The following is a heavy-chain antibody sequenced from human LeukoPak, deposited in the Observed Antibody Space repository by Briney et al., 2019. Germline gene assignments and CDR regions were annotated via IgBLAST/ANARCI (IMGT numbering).Heavy chain of an antibody. CDR3: ARDLSGSYSYFDY. J-gene: IGHJ4*02. V-gene: IGHV3-33*01. D-gene: IGHD1-26*01. CDR2: IWYDGSNK. Sequence: PGGSLRLSCVASGFTFSSYGMYWVRQAPGKGLEWVAVIWYDGSNKYYADSVKGRFTISRDNSKNTLYLQMNSLRAEDTAVYYCARDLSGSYSYFDYWGQGTLVTVSS. CDR1: GFTFSSYG.